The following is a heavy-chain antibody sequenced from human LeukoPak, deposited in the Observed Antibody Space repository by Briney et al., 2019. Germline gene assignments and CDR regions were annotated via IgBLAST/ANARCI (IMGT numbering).Heavy chain of an antibody. V-gene: IGHV4-59*08. CDR3: ARGYCGGGSCYNSRGWFDP. D-gene: IGHD2-15*01. Sequence: SETLSLTCTVSGGSISSYYWSWIRQPPGKGLEWIGYIYYSGSTNYNPSLKSRVTISVDTSKNQFSLKLSSVTAADTAVYYCARGYCGGGSCYNSRGWFDPWGQGTLVTVSS. J-gene: IGHJ5*02. CDR1: GGSISSYY. CDR2: IYYSGST.